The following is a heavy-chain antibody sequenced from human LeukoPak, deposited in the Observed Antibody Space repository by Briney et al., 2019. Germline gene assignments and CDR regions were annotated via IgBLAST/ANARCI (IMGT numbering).Heavy chain of an antibody. V-gene: IGHV1-69*05. D-gene: IGHD6-19*01. CDR3: ARVGVAGPFDY. CDR1: VGTFSRYA. CDR2: IIPIFGTA. Sequence: SVNLSCKASVGTFSRYAISWVRQAPRHGLEWMGGIIPIFGTANYAQKFQARVTITTAESTSTAYMELSIRRVEDTAVYYCARVGVAGPFDYWGQGTLVTVSS. J-gene: IGHJ4*02.